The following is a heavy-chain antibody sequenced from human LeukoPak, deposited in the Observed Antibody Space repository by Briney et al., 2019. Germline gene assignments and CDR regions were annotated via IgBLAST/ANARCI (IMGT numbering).Heavy chain of an antibody. J-gene: IGHJ6*03. CDR3: ARSGSGSYYYYYMDV. CDR1: GGSINNYY. Sequence: SETLSLTCTVSGGSINNYYWSWIRQPAGKGLEWIGRIYTGGSTNYNPSLKSRVTMSVDMSKNQFSLKLSSVTAADTAVYYCARSGSGSYYYYYMDVWGKGTTVTVSS. D-gene: IGHD3-10*01. CDR2: IYTGGST. V-gene: IGHV4-4*07.